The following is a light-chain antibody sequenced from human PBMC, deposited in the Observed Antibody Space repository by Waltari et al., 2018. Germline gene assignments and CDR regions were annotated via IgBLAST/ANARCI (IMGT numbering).Light chain of an antibody. CDR1: QDITRW. CDR3: QQTYNTPPYT. V-gene: IGKV1-12*01. Sequence: DIQLTQSPSSVSASVGDRVITTCRVSQDITRWLAWYQQKPGEAPKFLIYDASTLQSGVPSRFSGSGSGKEYTLTISSLQPEDFATYYCQQTYNTPPYTFGQGTKLEIK. J-gene: IGKJ2*01. CDR2: DAS.